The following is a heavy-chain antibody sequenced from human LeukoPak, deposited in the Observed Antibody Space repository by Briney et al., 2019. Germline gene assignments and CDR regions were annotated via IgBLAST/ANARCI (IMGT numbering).Heavy chain of an antibody. D-gene: IGHD6-13*01. CDR1: GYTFTSYY. CDR2: INPSGGST. Sequence: ASVKVSCKASGYTFTSYYMHWVRQAPGQGLEWMGIINPSGGSTSYAQKFQGRVTMTRDTSTSTVYMELSSLRSEDTAVYYCAREGYSSSLGPGQLDYWGQGTLVTVSS. V-gene: IGHV1-46*01. CDR3: AREGYSSSLGPGQLDY. J-gene: IGHJ4*02.